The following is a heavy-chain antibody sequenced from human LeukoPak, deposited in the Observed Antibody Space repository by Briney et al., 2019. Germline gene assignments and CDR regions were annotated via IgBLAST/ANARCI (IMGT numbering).Heavy chain of an antibody. CDR3: ARVGCSGGSCYSDDWFDP. D-gene: IGHD2-15*01. CDR1: GDSVSSNSAA. Sequence: SQTLSLTCAISGDSVSSNSAAWNWIRQSPSRGLEWLGRTYYRSKWYNDYAVSVKSRITINPDTSKNQFSLQLNSVTPGDTAVYYCARVGCSGGSCYSDDWFDPWGQGTLVTVSS. J-gene: IGHJ5*02. V-gene: IGHV6-1*01. CDR2: TYYRSKWYN.